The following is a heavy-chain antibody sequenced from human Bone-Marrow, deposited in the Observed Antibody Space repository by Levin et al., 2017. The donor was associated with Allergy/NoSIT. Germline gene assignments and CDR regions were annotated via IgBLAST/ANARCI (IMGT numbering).Heavy chain of an antibody. D-gene: IGHD3-16*02. Sequence: GSLRLSCTVSGGSISGFYWSWIRQPPDKGLEWIGHIFYSGSANYNPSLKSRVTISTDMSKNQFSLRLSSVTAADTAVYYCARGLGETSRYTHGYWGQGTLVTVSS. CDR3: ARGLGETSRYTHGY. V-gene: IGHV4-59*01. CDR1: GGSISGFY. CDR2: IFYSGSA. J-gene: IGHJ4*02.